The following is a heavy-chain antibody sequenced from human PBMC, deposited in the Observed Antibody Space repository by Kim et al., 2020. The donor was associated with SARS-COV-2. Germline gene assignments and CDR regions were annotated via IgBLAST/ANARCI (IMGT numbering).Heavy chain of an antibody. V-gene: IGHV4-59*08. D-gene: IGHD3-9*01. J-gene: IGHJ4*02. CDR3: ARHNYDILTGWNPYYFDY. CDR1: GGSISSYY. Sequence: SETLSLTCTVSGGSISSYYWSWIWQPPGKGLEWIGYIYYSGSTNYNPSLKSRVTISVDTSKNQFSLKLSSVTAADTAVYYCARHNYDILTGWNPYYFDYWGQGTLVTVSS. CDR2: IYYSGST.